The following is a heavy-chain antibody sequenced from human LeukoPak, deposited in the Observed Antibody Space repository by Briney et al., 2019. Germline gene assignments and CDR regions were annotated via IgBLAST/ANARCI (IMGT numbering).Heavy chain of an antibody. D-gene: IGHD3-22*01. CDR3: ARRTTDSTGNYYGAFDV. V-gene: IGHV4-34*01. Sequence: SETLSLTCAVYGGSFSGHYWNWIRQPPGKGLEWVGEINHSGRTNYNPSLKSRDTILVDTSKNQFSLKLNSVTAADTAVYYCARRTTDSTGNYYGAFDVWGPGTVVTVAS. CDR2: INHSGRT. CDR1: GGSFSGHY. J-gene: IGHJ3*01.